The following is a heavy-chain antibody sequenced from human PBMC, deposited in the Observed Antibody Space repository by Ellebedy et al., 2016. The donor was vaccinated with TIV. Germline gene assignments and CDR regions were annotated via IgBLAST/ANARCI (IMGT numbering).Heavy chain of an antibody. J-gene: IGHJ3*01. CDR2: ISTGGAT. V-gene: IGHV3-23*01. CDR1: GFTFSNYA. D-gene: IGHD3-9*01. CDR3: ARNRDILTAIGSAFDF. Sequence: GESLKISCAASGFTFSNYAMGWVRQAPGEGLEWVSTISTGGATYYADSVKGRFTISRDNSKDTVYLQMNSLGGEDTAVYYCARNRDILTAIGSAFDFWGQGTRVTVSS.